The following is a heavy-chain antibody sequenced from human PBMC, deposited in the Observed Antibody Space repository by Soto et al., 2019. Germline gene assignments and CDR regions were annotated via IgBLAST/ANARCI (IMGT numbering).Heavy chain of an antibody. CDR1: GFSLSSARMG. CDR2: VFWTDEK. CDR3: ARSKGGYGGNSGWFDS. D-gene: IGHD4-17*01. V-gene: IGHV2-26*01. Sequence: QVTLKESGPVKVKPTETLTLTCSVSGFSLSSARMGVSWIRQPPGKALEWLAHVFWTDEKSSSPSLKNRLTISKDTSKSQVVLTMTNMDPVDTATYYCARSKGGYGGNSGWFDSWGQGTLVTVSS. J-gene: IGHJ5*01.